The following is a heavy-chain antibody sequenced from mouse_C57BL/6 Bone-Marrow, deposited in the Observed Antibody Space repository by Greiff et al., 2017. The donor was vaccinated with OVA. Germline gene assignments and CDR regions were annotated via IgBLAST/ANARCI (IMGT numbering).Heavy chain of an antibody. Sequence: EVMLVESGGGLVQPGDSLSLSCAASGFTFTNYYMSWVRQPPGKALEWLAFIRNKPNGSTTEYSASVKGRFTISRDNSQSILYLQMNALRAEDSATYYSARYKGRVAVDYFDYWGQGTALTVSS. V-gene: IGHV7-3*01. D-gene: IGHD1-1*01. J-gene: IGHJ2*01. CDR1: GFTFTNYY. CDR3: ARYKGRVAVDYFDY. CDR2: IRNKPNGSTT.